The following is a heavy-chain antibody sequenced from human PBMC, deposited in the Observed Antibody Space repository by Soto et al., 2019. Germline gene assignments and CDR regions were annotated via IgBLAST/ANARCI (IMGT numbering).Heavy chain of an antibody. J-gene: IGHJ6*02. CDR1: GYTFTNYA. Sequence: QVQLVQSGAEVKKPGASVKVSCKASGYTFTNYAIHWVRQAPGQRLEWMGWINAGNGNTKYSQKFQGRVTITRDTAASTAYMEMSSLRSEDTAVYYCARDSGGMDVWGQGTTVTVSS. CDR2: INAGNGNT. V-gene: IGHV1-3*01. CDR3: ARDSGGMDV.